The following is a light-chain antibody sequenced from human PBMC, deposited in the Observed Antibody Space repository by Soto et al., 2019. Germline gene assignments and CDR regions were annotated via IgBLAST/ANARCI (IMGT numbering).Light chain of an antibody. CDR3: SSYTSSSTLI. CDR2: EVR. CDR1: SSDVAAYNY. J-gene: IGLJ2*01. V-gene: IGLV2-14*01. Sequence: QSVLTQPASVSGSPGQSIIISCTGSSSDVAAYNYVSWYQKHPGKAPKLLLYEVRDRPSGVSSRFSGSKSGNTASLTISGLQADDEADYYCSSYTSSSTLIFGGGTKVTVL.